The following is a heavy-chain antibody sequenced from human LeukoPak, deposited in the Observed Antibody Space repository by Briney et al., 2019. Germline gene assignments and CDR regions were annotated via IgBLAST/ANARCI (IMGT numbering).Heavy chain of an antibody. CDR2: IGTAGDT. CDR3: ARGPMITMVRGVIIHYFDY. CDR1: GFTFSSYD. D-gene: IGHD3-10*01. J-gene: IGHJ4*02. V-gene: IGHV3-13*01. Sequence: PGGSLRLSCAASGFTFSSYDMHWVRQATGKGLEWVSAIGTAGDTYYPGSVKGRFTISRENAKNSLYLQMNSLRAGDTAVYYCARGPMITMVRGVIIHYFDYWGQGTLVTVSS.